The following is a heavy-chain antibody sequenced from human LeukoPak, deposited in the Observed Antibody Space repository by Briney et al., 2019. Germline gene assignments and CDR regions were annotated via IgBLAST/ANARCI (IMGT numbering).Heavy chain of an antibody. D-gene: IGHD3-22*01. CDR3: AKEYDSSGYNNWFDP. CDR1: GFTFSSYA. V-gene: IGHV3-23*01. CDR2: ISGSGGGT. Sequence: GGSLRLSCAASGFTFSSYAMSWVRQAPGKGLEWVSAISGSGGGTYYADSVKGRFTISRDNSKNTLYLQMNSLRAEDTAVYYCAKEYDSSGYNNWFDPWGQGTLVTVSS. J-gene: IGHJ5*02.